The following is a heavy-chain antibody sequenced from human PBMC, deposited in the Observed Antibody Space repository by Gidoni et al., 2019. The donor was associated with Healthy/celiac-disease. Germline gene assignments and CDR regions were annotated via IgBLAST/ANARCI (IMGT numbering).Heavy chain of an antibody. J-gene: IGHJ6*02. Sequence: EVQLLESGGGLVQPGGSLRLSCAASGFTFSSYAMSWVRQAPGKGLEWVSAISGSGVSTYYADSVKGRFTISRDNSKNTLYLQMNSLRAEDTAVYYCAKDVANYYYYYGMDVWGQGTTVTVSS. CDR3: AKDVANYYYYYGMDV. D-gene: IGHD2-21*01. CDR2: ISGSGVST. CDR1: GFTFSSYA. V-gene: IGHV3-23*01.